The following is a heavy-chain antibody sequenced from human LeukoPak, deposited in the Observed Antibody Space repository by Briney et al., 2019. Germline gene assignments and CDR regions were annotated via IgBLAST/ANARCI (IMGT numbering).Heavy chain of an antibody. J-gene: IGHJ4*02. CDR1: GGSISSYY. CDR2: VYHSGST. Sequence: SETLSLTCTVSGGSISSYYRSWVRQPPGKGLEWIGYVYHSGSTNYNPSLKSRVTISIDTSKNQFSLELRSVTAADTAVYYCARWIRNSGYDWLFDYWGQGTLVTVSS. CDR3: ARWIRNSGYDWLFDY. D-gene: IGHD5-12*01. V-gene: IGHV4-59*01.